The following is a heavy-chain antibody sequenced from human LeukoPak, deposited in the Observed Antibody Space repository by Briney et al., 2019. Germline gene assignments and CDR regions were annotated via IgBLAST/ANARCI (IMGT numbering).Heavy chain of an antibody. CDR2: IIPILGIA. Sequence: SVKVSCKASGGTFSSYAISWVRQAPGQGLEWMGRIIPILGIANYAQKFQGRVTITAVKSTSTAYMELSSLRSEDTAVYYCARDRRTGTTWGAYNWFDPWGQGTLVTVSS. CDR3: ARDRRTGTTWGAYNWFDP. V-gene: IGHV1-69*04. CDR1: GGTFSSYA. J-gene: IGHJ5*02. D-gene: IGHD1-1*01.